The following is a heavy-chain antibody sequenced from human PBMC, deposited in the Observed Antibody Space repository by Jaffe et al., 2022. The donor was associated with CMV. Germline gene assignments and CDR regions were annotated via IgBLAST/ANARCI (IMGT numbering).Heavy chain of an antibody. D-gene: IGHD4-17*01. CDR1: GYILTTYG. V-gene: IGHV1-18*01. J-gene: IGHJ5*02. CDR3: ARDLTTLVNPNWLDH. CDR2: ISAYNGNT. Sequence: QVQLVQSGGEVKKPGASVKVSCKASGYILTTYGLSWVRQAPGQGLEWMGWISAYNGNTNYAQKFQGRVTMTTDPSTNTAYMELRSLRPDDTAVYYCARDLTTLVNPNWLDHWGQGTLVTVSS.